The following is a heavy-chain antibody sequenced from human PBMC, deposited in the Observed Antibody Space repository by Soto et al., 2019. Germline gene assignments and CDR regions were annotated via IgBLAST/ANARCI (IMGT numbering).Heavy chain of an antibody. Sequence: NPSETLSLTCTVSGGSISSYYWSWIRQPAGKGLEWIGRIYTSGSTNYNPSLKSRVTMSVDTSKNQFSLKLSSVTAADTAVYYCARASGSYGYYYYGMDVWGQGTTVTVSS. CDR2: IYTSGST. CDR1: GGSISSYY. J-gene: IGHJ6*02. D-gene: IGHD1-26*01. CDR3: ARASGSYGYYYYGMDV. V-gene: IGHV4-4*07.